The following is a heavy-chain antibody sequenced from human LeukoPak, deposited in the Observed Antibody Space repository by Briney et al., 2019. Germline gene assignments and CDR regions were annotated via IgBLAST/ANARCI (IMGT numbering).Heavy chain of an antibody. J-gene: IGHJ6*03. V-gene: IGHV1-2*02. CDR3: AREGIPIYYYYMDV. Sequence: ASVKVSCKASGYTFTDYYIHWVRQAPGQGLEWMGCITPNSDDTDYAQKFQGRITMSRDTSISTAYLELSSLRSDDTAVYYCAREGIPIYYYYMDVWGKGITVTISS. CDR1: GYTFTDYY. D-gene: IGHD2-2*01. CDR2: ITPNSDDT.